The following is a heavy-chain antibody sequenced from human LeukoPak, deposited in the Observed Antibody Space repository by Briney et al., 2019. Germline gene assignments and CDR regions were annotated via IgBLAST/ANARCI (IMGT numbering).Heavy chain of an antibody. J-gene: IGHJ6*02. CDR3: ATWAFYHSLDV. CDR1: GFTFDAYA. V-gene: IGHV3-43*02. CDR2: INKDGSAT. D-gene: IGHD1-26*01. Sequence: GGSLRLSCEASGFTFDAYAMHWVRQAPGKGLGWVSLINKDGSATYYADSVKGRITISRDNSKNSLYLQMNSLRSEDTALYYCATWAFYHSLDVWGQGTTVTVSS.